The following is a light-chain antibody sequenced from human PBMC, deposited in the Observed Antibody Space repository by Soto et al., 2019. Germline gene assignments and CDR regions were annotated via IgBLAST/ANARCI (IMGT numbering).Light chain of an antibody. Sequence: EIVLTQSPGTLSLSPGDRATLSCRASQSVSSNYLAWYQQRPGQAPRLVIFGASSRATGIPDRFRGSGSGTDFTLTISRLEPEDFAVYYCQQYGASPLTFGGGTKVEI. J-gene: IGKJ4*01. CDR3: QQYGASPLT. V-gene: IGKV3-20*01. CDR2: GAS. CDR1: QSVSSNY.